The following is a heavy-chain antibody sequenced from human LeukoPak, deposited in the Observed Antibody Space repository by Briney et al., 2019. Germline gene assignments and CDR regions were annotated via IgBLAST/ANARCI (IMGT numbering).Heavy chain of an antibody. J-gene: IGHJ4*02. CDR3: AKDRDSSGYYLDY. CDR1: GFTFDNYA. Sequence: GGSLRLSCAASGFTFDNYAMHWVRQAPGKGLEWVSGISWNSGKIGYADSVKGRFTISRDNAKNSLYLQMNSLRAEDTAVYYCAKDRDSSGYYLDYWGQGTLVTVSS. CDR2: ISWNSGKI. D-gene: IGHD3-22*01. V-gene: IGHV3-9*01.